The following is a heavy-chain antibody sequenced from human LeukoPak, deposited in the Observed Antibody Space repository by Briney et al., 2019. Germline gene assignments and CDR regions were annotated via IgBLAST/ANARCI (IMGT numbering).Heavy chain of an antibody. CDR3: ASGIAAAGPFDY. Sequence: SETLPLTCTVSGGSISSYYWSWIRQPPGKGLEWIGYIYYSGSTNYNPFLKSRVAISVDTSKNQFSLKLSSVTAADTAVYYCASGIAAAGPFDYWGQGTLVTVSS. CDR2: IYYSGST. J-gene: IGHJ4*02. CDR1: GGSISSYY. V-gene: IGHV4-59*01. D-gene: IGHD6-13*01.